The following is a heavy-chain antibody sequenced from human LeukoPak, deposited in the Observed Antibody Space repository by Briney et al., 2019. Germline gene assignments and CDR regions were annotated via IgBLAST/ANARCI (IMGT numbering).Heavy chain of an antibody. V-gene: IGHV4-34*01. CDR3: ATRRGSWPFDY. Sequence: SETLSLTCAVYGGSFSGYYWSWIRQPLGKGLEWIGEINHSENTDYNPSLKSRVTISVDTSKNQLSLKLSSVTAADTAVYYCATRRGSWPFDYWGQGTLVTVSS. D-gene: IGHD6-13*01. CDR2: INHSENT. J-gene: IGHJ4*02. CDR1: GGSFSGYY.